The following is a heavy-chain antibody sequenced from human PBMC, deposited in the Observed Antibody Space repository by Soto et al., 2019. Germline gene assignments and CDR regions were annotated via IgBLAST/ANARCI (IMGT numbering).Heavy chain of an antibody. CDR3: ARESEDLTSNFDY. J-gene: IGHJ4*02. Sequence: RRSLKLCCAASGFTFTSYSMNWFRQAPGKGLEWVSSISSTTNYIYYGDSMKGRFTISRDNAKNSLYLEMNSLRAEDTAVYYCARESEDLTSNFDYWGQGTPVTVSS. V-gene: IGHV3-21*06. CDR1: GFTFTSYS. CDR2: ISSTTNYI.